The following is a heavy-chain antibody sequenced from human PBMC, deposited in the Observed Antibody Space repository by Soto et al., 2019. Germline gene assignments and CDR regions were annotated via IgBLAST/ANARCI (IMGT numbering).Heavy chain of an antibody. J-gene: IGHJ6*02. CDR2: IYYRGST. V-gene: IGHV4-59*01. Sequence: SETLSLTSTVYGGSFSGYYWSWIRQPPGKGLEWIGYIYYRGSTNYNPSLKSRVTISVATSKNQFSLKLSSVTAADTAVYYCARVIGGYDYYYYYGMDVWGQGTTVTVSS. CDR3: ARVIGGYDYYYYYGMDV. D-gene: IGHD5-12*01. CDR1: GGSFSGYY.